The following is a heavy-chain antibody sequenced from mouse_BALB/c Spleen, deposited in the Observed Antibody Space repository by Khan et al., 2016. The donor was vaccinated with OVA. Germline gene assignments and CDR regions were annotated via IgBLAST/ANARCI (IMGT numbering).Heavy chain of an antibody. CDR3: ARGYFGTCDVAY. V-gene: IGHV1S132*01. CDR1: GYTFTSYW. D-gene: IGHD1-1*01. J-gene: IGHJ3*01. Sequence: QIQLVQSGAELVKPGASVKLSCKTSGYTFTSYWIQWVKQRPGQGLGWIGQIFPGTGTTYYNENFKGKATRTVDTSSNTAYMQFSSLTSEDSAVYFCARGYFGTCDVAYWGQGTLVTVSP. CDR2: IFPGTGTT.